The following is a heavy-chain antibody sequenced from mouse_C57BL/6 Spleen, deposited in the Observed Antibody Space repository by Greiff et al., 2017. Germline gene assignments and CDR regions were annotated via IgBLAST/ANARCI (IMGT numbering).Heavy chain of an antibody. D-gene: IGHD1-1*01. J-gene: IGHJ1*03. CDR3: ARHPSPATVVAPDWYCDV. V-gene: IGHV5-6*01. CDR1: GFTFSSYG. Sequence: EVQVVESGGDLVKPGGSLKLSCAASGFTFSSYGMSWVRQTPDKRLEWVATISSGGSYTYYPDSVKGRFTISRDNAKNTLYQKRSGLKTEDTAMDDCARHPSPATVVAPDWYCDVWGTGTTVTVSS. CDR2: ISSGGSYT.